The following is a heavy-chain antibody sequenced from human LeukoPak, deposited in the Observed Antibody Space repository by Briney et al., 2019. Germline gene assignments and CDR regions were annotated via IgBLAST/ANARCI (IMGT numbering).Heavy chain of an antibody. CDR2: ISYDGSNK. V-gene: IGHV3-30*18. CDR1: GFPFSSYW. CDR3: AKDQGGSYFAFDI. D-gene: IGHD1-26*01. J-gene: IGHJ3*02. Sequence: GGSLRLSCVASGFPFSSYWMTWVRQAPGKGLEWVAVISYDGSNKYYADSVKGRFTISRDNSKNTLYLQMNSLRAEDTAVYYYAKDQGGSYFAFDIWGQGTMVTVSS.